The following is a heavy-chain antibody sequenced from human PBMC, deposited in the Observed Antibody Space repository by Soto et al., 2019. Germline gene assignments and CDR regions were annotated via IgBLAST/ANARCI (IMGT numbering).Heavy chain of an antibody. CDR3: ARVGYCSVGSCYRNWFDP. CDR2: MNPNSGNT. Sequence: QVQLVQSGAEVKKPGASVKVSCKASGYTFTSYDINWVRQATGQGLEWMGWMNPNSGNTGYAQKFQGRVTMTRNTSISTAYMELSSLRAEDTAVYYCARVGYCSVGSCYRNWFDPWGQGTLVTVSS. D-gene: IGHD2-15*01. CDR1: GYTFTSYD. V-gene: IGHV1-8*01. J-gene: IGHJ5*02.